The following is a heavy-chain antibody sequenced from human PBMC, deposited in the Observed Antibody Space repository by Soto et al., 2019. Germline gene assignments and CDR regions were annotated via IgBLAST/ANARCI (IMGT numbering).Heavy chain of an antibody. CDR3: ATEMATIKGFFDK. CDR1: GYTFTGYT. CDR2: INSSSSDS. V-gene: IGHV1-2*02. Sequence: QAHLVQSGAEVKKPGASVKVSCKASGYTFTGYTFHWVRQAPGQGLEWMAWINSSSSDSSFAPKIQGRVTVTMDAPSSTAYMELTRLRSHDTAVYYCATEMATIKGFFDKWGQGTPVAVSS. D-gene: IGHD2-8*01. J-gene: IGHJ4*02.